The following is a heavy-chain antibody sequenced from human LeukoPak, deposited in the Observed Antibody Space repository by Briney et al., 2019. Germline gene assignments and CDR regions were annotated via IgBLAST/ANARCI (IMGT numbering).Heavy chain of an antibody. CDR1: GFTFSSYN. J-gene: IGHJ3*02. Sequence: GGSLRLSCAASGFTFSSYNLHWVRQVPGKGLEWVAVISKDGGVKYYADSVKGRFTISRDNSKNTFYLQMNSLIIEDTAVYYCTREEYSSFWSTAGAFDIWGQGTMVTVSS. D-gene: IGHD6-19*01. CDR2: ISKDGGVK. V-gene: IGHV3-30*03. CDR3: TREEYSSFWSTAGAFDI.